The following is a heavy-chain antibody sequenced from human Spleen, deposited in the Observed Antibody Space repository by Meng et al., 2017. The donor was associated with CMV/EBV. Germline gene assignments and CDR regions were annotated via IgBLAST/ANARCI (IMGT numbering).Heavy chain of an antibody. V-gene: IGHV3-23*03. CDR2: ASRGGSNT. J-gene: IGHJ5*02. Sequence: GFALSRYGTSWVRQAQGKGLEWVSVASRGGSNTHDADYVKGRFTISRDNSKNTVYLQMNSLRAEDTAVYYCAKPTPYCSSTICWSDAWGQGTLVTVSS. D-gene: IGHD2-2*01. CDR3: AKPTPYCSSTICWSDA. CDR1: GFALSRYG.